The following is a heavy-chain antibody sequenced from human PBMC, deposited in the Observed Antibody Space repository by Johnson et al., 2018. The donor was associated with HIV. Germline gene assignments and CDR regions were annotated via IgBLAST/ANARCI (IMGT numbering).Heavy chain of an antibody. D-gene: IGHD6-13*01. CDR3: VRPAAAGRDDAFDI. Sequence: QVQLVESGGGLIQPGGSLRLSCAASGFPFSSYAMHWVRQAPGKGLEWVAVISYDGSNKYYADSVKGRFTISRDNSKNTLYLQMNSLRAEDTAVYYCVRPAAAGRDDAFDIWGQGTMVTVSS. V-gene: IGHV3-30*04. CDR1: GFPFSSYA. J-gene: IGHJ3*02. CDR2: ISYDGSNK.